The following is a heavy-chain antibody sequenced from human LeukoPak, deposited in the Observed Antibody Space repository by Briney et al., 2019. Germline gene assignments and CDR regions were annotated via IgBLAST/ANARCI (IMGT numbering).Heavy chain of an antibody. J-gene: IGHJ3*02. CDR3: ARDDALDAFDI. CDR1: GGSISSGDYY. CDR2: IYYSGST. V-gene: IGHV4-30-4*08. Sequence: PSQILSLTCTVSGGSISSGDYYWSWIRQPPGKGLEWIGYIYYSGSTYYNPSLKSRVTISVDTSKNQFSLKLSSVTAADTAVYYCARDDALDAFDIWGQGTMVTVSS.